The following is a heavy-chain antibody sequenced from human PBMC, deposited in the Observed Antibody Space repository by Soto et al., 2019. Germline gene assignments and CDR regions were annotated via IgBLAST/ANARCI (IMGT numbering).Heavy chain of an antibody. CDR1: GGSISSGDYY. J-gene: IGHJ3*02. V-gene: IGHV4-30-4*01. D-gene: IGHD2-2*01. CDR3: ARDLIVVVPAALEDAFDI. CDR2: IYYSGST. Sequence: QVQLQESGPGLVKPSQTLSLTCTVSGGSISSGDYYWSWIRQPPGKGLEWIGYIYYSGSTYYNPSLKSRVTISVDTSKNQFSLKLSSVTAADTAVYYCARDLIVVVPAALEDAFDIWGQGTMVTVSS.